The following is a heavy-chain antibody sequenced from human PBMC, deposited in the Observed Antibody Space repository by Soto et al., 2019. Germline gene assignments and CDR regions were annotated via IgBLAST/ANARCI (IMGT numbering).Heavy chain of an antibody. CDR2: VHHSWGS. CDR3: ARQGFGPLHGLVDV. CDR1: GGSISSYY. D-gene: IGHD3-10*01. Sequence: QVQLQESGPGLVKPSETMSLSCTVSGGSISSYYWSWFRQSPGKRMEWIGYVHHSWGSSYNPSLQSRVDISLHTSKSQFSPKVTSVTATDTAVYYCARQGFGPLHGLVDVWGQGTTVTVSS. V-gene: IGHV4-59*08. J-gene: IGHJ6*02.